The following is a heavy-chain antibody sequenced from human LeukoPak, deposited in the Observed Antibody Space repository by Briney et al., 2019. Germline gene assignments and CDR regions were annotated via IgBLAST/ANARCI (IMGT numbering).Heavy chain of an antibody. CDR3: ASRRPYSYGSFDY. D-gene: IGHD5-18*01. J-gene: IGHJ4*02. CDR2: INPNSGGT. Sequence: ASVKVSCKASGYTFTSYGISWVRQAPGQGLEWMGWINPNSGGTNYAQKFQGRVTMTRDTSISTAYMELSRLRSDDTAVYYCASRRPYSYGSFDYWGQGTLVTVSS. V-gene: IGHV1-2*02. CDR1: GYTFTSYG.